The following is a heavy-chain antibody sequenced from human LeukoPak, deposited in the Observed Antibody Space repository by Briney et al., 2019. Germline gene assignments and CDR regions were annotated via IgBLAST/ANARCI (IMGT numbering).Heavy chain of an antibody. V-gene: IGHV3-30*03. CDR3: SSHSSRGYSYGLDN. Sequence: GGSLRLSCAASGFTFSSYGMHWVRQAPGKGLEWVSLISFDGTNKYYADSVKGRFTMSRDNSKKMVHLQMNSLRGEDTAVYYCSSHSSRGYSYGLDNWGQGTLVTVSS. CDR2: ISFDGTNK. J-gene: IGHJ4*02. D-gene: IGHD5-18*01. CDR1: GFTFSSYG.